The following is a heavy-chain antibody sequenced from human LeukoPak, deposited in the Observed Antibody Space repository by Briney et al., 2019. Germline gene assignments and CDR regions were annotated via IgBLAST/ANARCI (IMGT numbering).Heavy chain of an antibody. J-gene: IGHJ5*02. CDR3: SRGPRFDP. CDR2: VNPNSGDT. CDR1: GYSFNIYE. V-gene: IGHV1-8*01. Sequence: ASVKVSSKTSGYSFNIYEINWVRQATGQGLEWMGWVNPNSGDTDYQGRLTMTRNTSISTAYMELSGLRLEDTAVYYCSRGPRFDPWGQGTQVTVSS.